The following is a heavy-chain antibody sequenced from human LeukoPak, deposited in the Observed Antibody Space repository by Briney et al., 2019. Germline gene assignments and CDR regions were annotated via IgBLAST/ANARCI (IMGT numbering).Heavy chain of an antibody. D-gene: IGHD3-9*01. CDR2: IYYSGST. V-gene: IGHV4-39*01. CDR3: ARLIFDWLSHFDY. CDR1: GGSISSSSYY. Sequence: SEILSLTCTVSGGSISSSSYYWGWIRQPPGKGLEWIGSIYYSGSTYYNPSLKSRVTISVDTSKNQFSLKLSSVTAADTAVYYCARLIFDWLSHFDYWGQGTLVTVSS. J-gene: IGHJ4*02.